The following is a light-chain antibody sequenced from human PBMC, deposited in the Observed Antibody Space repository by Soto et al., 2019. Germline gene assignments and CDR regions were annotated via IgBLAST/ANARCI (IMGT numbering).Light chain of an antibody. CDR3: QQSYSTPLT. CDR1: QRISSY. J-gene: IGKJ5*01. Sequence: EIQLSHSXSSLSSCKWEXXXXXSXVSQRISSYLNWYQQKXGKAPKLLIYVASXLKSGVPARFSGSGSGTDFTLTISSLQTEDFATYYCQQSYSTPLTFGQGTRLEIK. V-gene: IGKV1-39*01. CDR2: VAS.